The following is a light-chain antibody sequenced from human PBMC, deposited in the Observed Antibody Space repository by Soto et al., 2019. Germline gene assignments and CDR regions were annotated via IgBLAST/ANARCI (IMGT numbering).Light chain of an antibody. J-gene: IGKJ4*01. CDR3: QQYYSYPLT. CDR2: DAS. V-gene: IGKV1-5*01. CDR1: QSISTW. Sequence: DVQMTQSPSTLSASVGDRVTITCRASQSISTWLAWYQQKPGKAPKLLMFDASSMESGVPSRFSGSGSGTEFTLTINSLQSEDFATYYCQQYYSYPLTFGGGTKVEIK.